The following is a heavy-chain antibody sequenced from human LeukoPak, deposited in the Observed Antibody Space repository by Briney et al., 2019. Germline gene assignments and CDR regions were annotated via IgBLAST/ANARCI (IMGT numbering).Heavy chain of an antibody. CDR2: IKQDGSEK. CDR1: GFVFTNAW. D-gene: IGHD1-26*01. J-gene: IGHJ4*02. Sequence: GGSLRLSCAASGFVFTNAWVSWVRQAPGKGLEWVANIKQDGSEKYYVDSVKGRFTISRDNAKNSLYLQMNSLRAEDTAVYYCAREFVGATLDYWGQGTLVTVSS. V-gene: IGHV3-7*01. CDR3: AREFVGATLDY.